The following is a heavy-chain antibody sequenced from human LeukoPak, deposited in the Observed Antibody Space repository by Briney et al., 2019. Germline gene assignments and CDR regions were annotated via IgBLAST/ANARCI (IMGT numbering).Heavy chain of an antibody. V-gene: IGHV4-39*01. CDR1: GESINSRSYY. J-gene: IGHJ5*02. D-gene: IGHD6-19*01. CDR2: IYYSGIT. CDR3: ARHLPHMDYSGWKQGWFDP. Sequence: SETLSLTCTVPGESINSRSYYWGWIRQPPGKGLGWIGSIYYSGITYYNPSLKSRVTISVDTSENQFSLRLISVTAADTAVYYCARHLPHMDYSGWKQGWFDPWGQGTLVTVSS.